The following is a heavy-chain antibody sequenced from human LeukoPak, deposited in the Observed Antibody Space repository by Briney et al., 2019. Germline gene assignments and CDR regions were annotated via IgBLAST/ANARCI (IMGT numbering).Heavy chain of an antibody. Sequence: SETLSLTCTVSGGSISSSSYYWGWIRQPPGKGLEWIGSIYYSGSTYYNPSLKSRVTISVDTSKNQFSLKLSSVTAADTAVYYCARAAYRFGESGFDPWGQGTLVTVSS. CDR2: IYYSGST. J-gene: IGHJ5*02. D-gene: IGHD3-10*01. CDR1: GGSISSSSYY. V-gene: IGHV4-39*07. CDR3: ARAAYRFGESGFDP.